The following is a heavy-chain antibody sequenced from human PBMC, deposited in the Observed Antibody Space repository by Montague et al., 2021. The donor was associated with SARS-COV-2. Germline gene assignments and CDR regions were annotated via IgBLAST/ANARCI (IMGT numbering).Heavy chain of an antibody. D-gene: IGHD3-10*01. CDR3: ARDLAGYYGSGSYGGMDV. CDR2: IYYSGST. V-gene: IGHV4-39*07. CDR1: GGSISSSSYY. Sequence: SETLSLTCTVSGGSISSSSYYWGWIRQPPGKGLEWIGSIYYSGSTYYNPSLKSRVTISVDTSKNQFSLKLSSVTAADTAVYYCARDLAGYYGSGSYGGMDVWGQGITVTVSS. J-gene: IGHJ6*02.